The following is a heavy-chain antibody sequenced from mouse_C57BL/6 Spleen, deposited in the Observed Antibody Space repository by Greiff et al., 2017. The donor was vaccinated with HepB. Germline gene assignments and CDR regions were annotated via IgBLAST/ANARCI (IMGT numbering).Heavy chain of an antibody. J-gene: IGHJ4*01. CDR2: IWRGGST. Sequence: VQLQQSGPGLVQPSQSLSITCTVSGFSLTSYGVHWVRQSPGKGLEWLGVIWRGGSTDYNAAFMSRLSITKDNSKSQVFFKMNSLQADDTAIYYCARTAYYSNSYAMDYWGQGTSVTVSS. V-gene: IGHV2-5*01. CDR3: ARTAYYSNSYAMDY. CDR1: GFSLTSYG. D-gene: IGHD2-5*01.